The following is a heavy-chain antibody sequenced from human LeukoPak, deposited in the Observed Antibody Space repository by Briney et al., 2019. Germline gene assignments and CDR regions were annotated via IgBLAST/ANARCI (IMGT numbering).Heavy chain of an antibody. CDR2: ISRSATTI. D-gene: IGHD2-21*01. Sequence: GGSLRLSCAASGFTFSSYEMNWVRQAPGKGLEWVSSISRSATTIYYADSVKGRFTISRDNAKNSLYLQMNSLRAEDTAVYFCARELGRGVISPYFDHWGQGTLVTVSS. J-gene: IGHJ4*02. V-gene: IGHV3-48*03. CDR1: GFTFSSYE. CDR3: ARELGRGVISPYFDH.